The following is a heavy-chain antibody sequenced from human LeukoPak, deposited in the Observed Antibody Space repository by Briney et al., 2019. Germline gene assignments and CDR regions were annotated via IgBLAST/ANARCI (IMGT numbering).Heavy chain of an antibody. D-gene: IGHD1-26*01. CDR3: ARDQGGSYGY. CDR2: IKQDGSEK. CDR1: GFTFSSYA. J-gene: IGHJ4*02. Sequence: GGSLRLSCAASGFTFSSYAMHWVRQAPGKGLEWVANIKQDGSEKYYVDSVKGRFTISRDNAKNSLYLQMNSLRAEDTAVYYCARDQGGSYGYWGQGTLVTVSS. V-gene: IGHV3-7*01.